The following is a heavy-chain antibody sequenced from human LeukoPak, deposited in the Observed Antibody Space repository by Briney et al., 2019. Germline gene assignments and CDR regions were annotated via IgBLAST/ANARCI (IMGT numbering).Heavy chain of an antibody. CDR3: ARGPAALDYDFWSGYGGYYYYYMDV. CDR1: GGSISSSSYY. CDR2: IYYSGST. D-gene: IGHD3-3*01. Sequence: PSETLSLTCTVSGGSISSSSYYWGWIRQPPGKGLEWIGSIYYSGSTYYNPSLKSRVTISVDTSKNQFSLKLSSVTAADTAVYYCARGPAALDYDFWSGYGGYYYYYMDVWGKGTTVTVSS. V-gene: IGHV4-39*07. J-gene: IGHJ6*03.